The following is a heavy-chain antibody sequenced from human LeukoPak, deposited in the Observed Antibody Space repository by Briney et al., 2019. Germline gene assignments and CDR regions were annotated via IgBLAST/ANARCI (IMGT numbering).Heavy chain of an antibody. D-gene: IGHD6-19*01. CDR2: IYYSGST. CDR1: GGSISSSSYY. J-gene: IGHJ4*02. Sequence: SETLSLTCTVSGGSISSSSYYWGWIRQPPGKGLEWIGSIYYSGSTYYNPSLKSRVTISVDTSKNQFSLKLSSVTAADTAVYYCARERRIAVAVDYWGRGTLVTVSS. V-gene: IGHV4-39*02. CDR3: ARERRIAVAVDY.